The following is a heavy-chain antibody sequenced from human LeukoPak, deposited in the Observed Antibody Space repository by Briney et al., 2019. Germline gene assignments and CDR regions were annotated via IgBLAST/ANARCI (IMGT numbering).Heavy chain of an antibody. D-gene: IGHD4-17*01. CDR1: GFRFSGYG. CDR3: AKDPHDDYVDVFDS. J-gene: IGHJ3*02. Sequence: GKSLRLSCAASGFRFSGYGMHWVRQVPGKGLESVACISYDGGNEYYADSVKGRFTISRDNSKSTLYLQMNRLRADDTALYYCAKDPHDDYVDVFDSWGPGTMVTVSS. CDR2: ISYDGGNE. V-gene: IGHV3-30*18.